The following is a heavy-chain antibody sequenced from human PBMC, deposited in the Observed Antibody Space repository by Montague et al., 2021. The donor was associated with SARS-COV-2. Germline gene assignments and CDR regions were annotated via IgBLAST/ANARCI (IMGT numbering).Heavy chain of an antibody. J-gene: IGHJ6*02. D-gene: IGHD3-16*01. CDR2: IYPNGNT. CDR1: GGSISSYP. CDR3: ARDHLPIQIMVYYYGMDV. V-gene: IGHV4-4*07. Sequence: SETLSLTCTVSGGSISSYPWSWIRQPAGKGLEWIGRIYPNGNTTYNPSLKSRVTMSVDTSKNQFSLKMSSVTAADTAVYYCARDHLPIQIMVYYYGMDVWGQGTTVTVSS.